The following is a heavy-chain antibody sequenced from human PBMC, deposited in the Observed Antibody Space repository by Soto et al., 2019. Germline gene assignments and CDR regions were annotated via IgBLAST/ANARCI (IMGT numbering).Heavy chain of an antibody. CDR2: ISGSGGSA. D-gene: IGHD6-6*01. Sequence: GGSLRLSCAASGFSFNAYAMGWVRQAPGKGLERVSTISGSGGSAYYADSVKGRFTISRDNSKNTLYLQMNSLRAEDMAVYYCTRNRGSSALDHWGQGTLVTVSS. V-gene: IGHV3-23*01. CDR1: GFSFNAYA. CDR3: TRNRGSSALDH. J-gene: IGHJ4*02.